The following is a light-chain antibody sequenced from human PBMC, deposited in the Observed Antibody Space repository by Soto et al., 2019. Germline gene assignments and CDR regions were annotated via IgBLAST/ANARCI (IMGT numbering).Light chain of an antibody. J-gene: IGLJ2*01. CDR3: QTWDTGIRV. CDR2: LNSDGSH. CDR1: SGHSNYA. Sequence: QPVLTQSPSASASLEASVKLTCTLSSGHSNYAIAWHQQQPEKGPRYLMKLNSDGSHSKGDGIPDRFSGSSSGAERYLTISSLQSEDEADYYCQTWDTGIRVFGGGTKVTVL. V-gene: IGLV4-69*01.